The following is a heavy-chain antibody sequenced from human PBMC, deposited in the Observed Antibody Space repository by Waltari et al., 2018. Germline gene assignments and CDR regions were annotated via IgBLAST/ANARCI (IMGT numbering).Heavy chain of an antibody. CDR1: GFTLSSSA. J-gene: IGHJ4*02. D-gene: IGHD6-13*01. CDR3: AISSSWFDY. Sequence: QVQLVESGGGVVQPGRSLRHSCAASGFTLSSSAILWVRQAPGKGLEWVAVISYDGSNKYYADSVKGRFTISRDNSKNTLYLQMNSLRAEDTAVYYCAISSSWFDYWGQGTLVTVSS. V-gene: IGHV3-30-3*01. CDR2: ISYDGSNK.